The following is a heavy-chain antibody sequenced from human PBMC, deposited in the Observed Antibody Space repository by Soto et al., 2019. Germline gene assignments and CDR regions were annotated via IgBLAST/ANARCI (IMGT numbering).Heavy chain of an antibody. CDR1: GFTFSSYA. D-gene: IGHD6-13*01. CDR3: ARALDSSSWYAHDAFDI. J-gene: IGHJ3*02. CDR2: IWYDGSNK. Sequence: PGGSLRLSCAASGFTFSSYAMSWVRQAPGKGLEWVAVIWYDGSNKYYADSVKGRFTISRDNSKNTLYLQMNSLRAEDTAVYYCARALDSSSWYAHDAFDIWGQGTMVTVSS. V-gene: IGHV3-33*08.